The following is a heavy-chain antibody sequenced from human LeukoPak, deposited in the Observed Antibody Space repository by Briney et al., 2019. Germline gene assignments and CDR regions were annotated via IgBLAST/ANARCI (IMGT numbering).Heavy chain of an antibody. J-gene: IGHJ6*02. D-gene: IGHD2-8*01. Sequence: PGRSLRLSCAASGFTFSSYGMHWVRQAPGKGLEWVAVISYDGSNKYYADSVKGRFTISRDNSKNTLYLQMNSLGAEDTAVYYCAKGAPYCTNGVCYTGGYYGMDVWGQGTTVTVSS. V-gene: IGHV3-30*18. CDR1: GFTFSSYG. CDR2: ISYDGSNK. CDR3: AKGAPYCTNGVCYTGGYYGMDV.